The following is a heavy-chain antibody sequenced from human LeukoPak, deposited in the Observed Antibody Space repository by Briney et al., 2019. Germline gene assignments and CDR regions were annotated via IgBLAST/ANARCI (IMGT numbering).Heavy chain of an antibody. V-gene: IGHV3-21*04. CDR3: ARGSGVYGSGRRDGWFDP. J-gene: IGHJ5*02. CDR1: GFTFSSYS. Sequence: PGGSLRLSCAASGFTFSSYSMNWVRQAPGRGLEWVSSISSSSSYIYYADSVKGRFTISRDNAKNSLYLQMNSLRADDTAVYYCARGSGVYGSGRRDGWFDPWGQGTLVTVSS. D-gene: IGHD3-10*01. CDR2: ISSSSSYI.